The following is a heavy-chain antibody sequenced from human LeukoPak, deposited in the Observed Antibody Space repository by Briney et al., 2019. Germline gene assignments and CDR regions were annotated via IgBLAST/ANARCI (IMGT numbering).Heavy chain of an antibody. Sequence: GGSLRLSCAASGFTFSSYAMSWVPQTPGKGLEWVSGVSDGGGSTYYTDSVQGRFTISRDNSKNTLYLQMNSLRAEDTATYFCAQNQWEFLDWGQGTLVTVSS. D-gene: IGHD1-26*01. J-gene: IGHJ4*02. CDR3: AQNQWEFLD. CDR2: VSDGGGST. CDR1: GFTFSSYA. V-gene: IGHV3-23*01.